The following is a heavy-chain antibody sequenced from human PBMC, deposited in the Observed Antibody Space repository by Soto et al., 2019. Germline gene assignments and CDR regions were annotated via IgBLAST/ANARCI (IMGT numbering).Heavy chain of an antibody. CDR3: ARSRSGAVPDSLGF. J-gene: IGHJ4*02. D-gene: IGHD3-10*01. Sequence: QVQLVESGGGVVQPGGSLRLSCAASGFSFSRFAIHWVRQAPGKGLEWVAVISKDGSVIYYADSVKGRFTISRDNSKSSLFLQGNSLTSEDTAVYHCARSRSGAVPDSLGFWGQGTLVTVSS. CDR1: GFSFSRFA. CDR2: ISKDGSVI. V-gene: IGHV3-30-3*01.